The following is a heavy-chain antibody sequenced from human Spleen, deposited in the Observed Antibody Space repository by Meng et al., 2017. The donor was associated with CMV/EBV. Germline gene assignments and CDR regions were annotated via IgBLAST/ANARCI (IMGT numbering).Heavy chain of an antibody. CDR3: AKDRGYRTYNGLDV. J-gene: IGHJ6*02. CDR1: GFTFNTYA. CDR2: ISGSGSNT. Sequence: GESPKISCAASGFTFNTYAMNWVRQAPGKGLEWVSAISGSGSNTYYADSVKGRFTISRDNSKSTLYLQMSSLRAEDTAIYYCAKDRGYRTYNGLDVWGQGTTVTVSS. D-gene: IGHD3-10*01. V-gene: IGHV3-23*01.